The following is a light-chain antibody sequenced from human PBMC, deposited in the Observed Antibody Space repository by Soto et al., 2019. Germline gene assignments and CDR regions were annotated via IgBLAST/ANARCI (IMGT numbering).Light chain of an antibody. V-gene: IGLV1-40*01. CDR2: IND. CDR3: AAWDDSLNAL. Sequence: QSVLTQPPSVSGAPGQRVTISCTGSSSNIGAGYDVHWYQHRPGTAPKLLIYINDQRPSGVPDRFSGSKSGTSASLAISGLQPEDEADYYCAAWDDSLNALFGTGTKVTVL. CDR1: SSNIGAGYD. J-gene: IGLJ1*01.